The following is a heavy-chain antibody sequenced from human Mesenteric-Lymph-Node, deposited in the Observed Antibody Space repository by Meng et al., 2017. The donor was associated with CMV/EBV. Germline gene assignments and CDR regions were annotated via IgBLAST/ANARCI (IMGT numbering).Heavy chain of an antibody. D-gene: IGHD2-2*01. Sequence: GGSLRLSCEGSGFAVSSDYMTWVRQAPGKGLEWVSVIYSADNTYYSKSVKGRFTISRDDSTNTVHLQMNRLRVEDSAVYYCAREEGYCSGSSCVNWGQGTLVTVSS. CDR1: GFAVSSDY. V-gene: IGHV3-53*01. J-gene: IGHJ4*02. CDR2: IYSADNT. CDR3: AREEGYCSGSSCVN.